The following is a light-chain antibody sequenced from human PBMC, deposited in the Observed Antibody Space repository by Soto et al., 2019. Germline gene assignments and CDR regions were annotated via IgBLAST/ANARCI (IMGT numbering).Light chain of an antibody. V-gene: IGKV1-5*01. J-gene: IGKJ3*01. CDR2: HAS. Sequence: IQMTHSHSTLPASVVDRAPITCRASQSISRWLAWYQQKLGTAPKVLIYHASNLQSGVPSRFSGSGSGTDFTLTINSLQPEDFATYCCQQTSAAPFTFGPGTKVDI. CDR1: QSISRW. CDR3: QQTSAAPFT.